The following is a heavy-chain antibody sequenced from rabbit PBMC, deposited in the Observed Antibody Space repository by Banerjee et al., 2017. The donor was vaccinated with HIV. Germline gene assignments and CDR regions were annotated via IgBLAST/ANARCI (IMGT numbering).Heavy chain of an antibody. Sequence: QSLEESGGDLVKPGASLTLTCTASGFDFSSYWMCWVRQAPGKGLEWIACIYGGSSGTTYYASWAKGRFTISKTSSTTVTLRMSSLTVADTATYFCASRDYATYAYGYNLWGQGTLVTVS. V-gene: IGHV1S40*01. CDR3: ASRDYATYAYGYNL. J-gene: IGHJ4*01. CDR2: IYGGSSGTT. D-gene: IGHD6-1*01. CDR1: GFDFSSYW.